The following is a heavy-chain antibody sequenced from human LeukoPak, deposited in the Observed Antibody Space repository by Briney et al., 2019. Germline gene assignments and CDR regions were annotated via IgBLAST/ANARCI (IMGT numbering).Heavy chain of an antibody. J-gene: IGHJ3*02. D-gene: IGHD1-26*01. CDR1: GGSINSSSW. CDR3: ARWGSASAFDI. Sequence: SGTLSLTCAVSGGSINSSSWWSWVRQPPGKGLEWIGEIYHSGSTNYNPSLKGRVTISVDNSKNQFSLKLSSVTAADTALYYCARWGSASAFDIWGQGTMVTVSS. CDR2: IYHSGST. V-gene: IGHV4-4*02.